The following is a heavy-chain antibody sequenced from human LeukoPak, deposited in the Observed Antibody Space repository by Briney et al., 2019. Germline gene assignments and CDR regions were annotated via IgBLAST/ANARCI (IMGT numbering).Heavy chain of an antibody. CDR2: ISGSGGST. J-gene: IGHJ5*02. V-gene: IGHV3-23*01. Sequence: PGGSLRLSCAASGFTFSSYAMSWVRQAPGKGLEWVSAISGSGGSTYYADSVKGRFTISRDNSKNTLYLQMSSLRAEDTAVYYCAKDTIFGVGNPFDPWGQGTLVTVSS. D-gene: IGHD3-3*01. CDR1: GFTFSSYA. CDR3: AKDTIFGVGNPFDP.